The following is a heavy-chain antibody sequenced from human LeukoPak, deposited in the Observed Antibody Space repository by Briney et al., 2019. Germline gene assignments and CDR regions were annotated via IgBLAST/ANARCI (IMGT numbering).Heavy chain of an antibody. Sequence: PGGSLRLSCAASGFTFSSYIMNWVRQAPGKGLEWVSSISSSSSYIYYADSVKGRFTISRDNAKNSLYLQMNSLRAEDTAVYYCARESDNWNYGWFDPWGQGTLVTVSS. J-gene: IGHJ5*02. CDR3: ARESDNWNYGWFDP. CDR1: GFTFSSYI. CDR2: ISSSSSYI. V-gene: IGHV3-21*01. D-gene: IGHD1-7*01.